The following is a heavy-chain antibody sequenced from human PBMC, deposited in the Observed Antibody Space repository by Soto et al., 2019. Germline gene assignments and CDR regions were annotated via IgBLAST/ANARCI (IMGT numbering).Heavy chain of an antibody. CDR3: VRANKDLEYFDD. CDR1: GDSVSSNRAA. D-gene: IGHD2-15*01. J-gene: IGHJ4*02. CDR2: TYYRSKWYS. V-gene: IGHV6-1*01. Sequence: XQTLSLTCVISGDSVSSNRAAWTWIRQSPSGSLEWLGRTYYRSKWYSDYAVSVKSRININADTSKNQFSLQLNSVTSEDTAVYYWVRANKDLEYFDDWGQGTLVTVFS.